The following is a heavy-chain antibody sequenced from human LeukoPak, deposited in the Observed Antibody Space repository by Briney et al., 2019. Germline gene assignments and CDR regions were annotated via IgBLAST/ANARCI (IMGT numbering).Heavy chain of an antibody. CDR2: ISSDSSSI. CDR3: AKIIGSRNFDY. J-gene: IGHJ4*02. D-gene: IGHD5/OR15-5a*01. Sequence: GGSLRLSCAASGFTFSSYNMNWVRQASGKGLEWVSYISSDSSSIYYADSVKGRFTISRDNAKNSLYLQMNSLRAEDTAVYYCAKIIGSRNFDYWGQGTLVTVSS. V-gene: IGHV3-48*01. CDR1: GFTFSSYN.